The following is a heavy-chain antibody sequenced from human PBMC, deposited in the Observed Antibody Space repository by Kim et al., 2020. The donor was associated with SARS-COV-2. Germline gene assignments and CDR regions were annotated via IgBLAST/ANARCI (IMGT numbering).Heavy chain of an antibody. J-gene: IGHJ4*02. V-gene: IGHV4-39*07. Sequence: SETLSLTCIVSGGSISSNNYYWGWIRQPPGKGLEWIGSIYYSGSTYYNPSLKSRVTISVDTSKQQFSLKLTSVTAADTAVYYCARWGTYYYGSGSFFGYWGQGTLVTVSS. CDR2: IYYSGST. CDR3: ARWGTYYYGSGSFFGY. CDR1: GGSISSNNYY. D-gene: IGHD3-10*01.